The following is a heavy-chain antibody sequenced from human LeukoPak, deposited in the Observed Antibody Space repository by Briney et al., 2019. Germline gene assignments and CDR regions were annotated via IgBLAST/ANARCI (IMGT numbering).Heavy chain of an antibody. Sequence: ASVKVSCKASGGTFSSYAISWVRQAPGQGLEWMGGITPIFGTANYAQKFQGRVTITADESTSTAYMELSSLRSEDTAVYYCAREPHLGYCSSTSCPSGSWFDPWGQGTLVTVSS. J-gene: IGHJ5*02. V-gene: IGHV1-69*13. CDR1: GGTFSSYA. CDR3: AREPHLGYCSSTSCPSGSWFDP. CDR2: ITPIFGTA. D-gene: IGHD2-2*01.